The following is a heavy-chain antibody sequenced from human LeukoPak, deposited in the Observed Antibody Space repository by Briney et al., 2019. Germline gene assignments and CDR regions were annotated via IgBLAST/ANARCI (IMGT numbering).Heavy chain of an antibody. CDR2: INPSGDST. CDR3: ARDLRQEAPFDY. J-gene: IGHJ4*02. Sequence: ASVKVSCKASGYIFSHFYMHWVRQAPGQGLEWMGIINPSGDSTNYAQKFQGRVTMTRDTSTNTLYMELSSLRSKDTAVYYCARDLRQEAPFDYWGQGTLVTVSS. V-gene: IGHV1-46*01. CDR1: GYIFSHFY.